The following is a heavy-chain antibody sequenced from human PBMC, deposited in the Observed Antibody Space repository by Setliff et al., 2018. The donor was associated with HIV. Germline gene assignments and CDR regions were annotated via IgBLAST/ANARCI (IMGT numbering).Heavy chain of an antibody. CDR2: ILSTGERT. CDR3: AKTSNTGYLFCSDY. D-gene: IGHD3-9*01. J-gene: IGHJ4*02. V-gene: IGHV3-23*01. Sequence: PGGSLRLSCAASGFTFNYAMSWVRQAPGEGLEWVSAILSTGERTFYADSVKGRFTISRDNSKNAVYLQMNSLRAEDTAEYYCAKTSNTGYLFCSDYWGQGTLVTVSS. CDR1: GFTFNYA.